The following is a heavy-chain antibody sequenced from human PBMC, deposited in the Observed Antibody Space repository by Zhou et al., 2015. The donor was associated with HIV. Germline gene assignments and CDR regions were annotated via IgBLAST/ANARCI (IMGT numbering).Heavy chain of an antibody. CDR2: IIPILGIA. J-gene: IGHJ4*02. CDR1: GGTFSSYT. CDR3: ARAGGEWELKYYFDY. Sequence: QVQLVQSGAEVKKPGSSVKVSCKASGGTFSSYTISWVRQAPGQGLEWMGRIIPILGIANYAQKFQGRVTITADKSTSTAYMKLSSLRSEDTAVYYCARAGGEWELKYYFDYWGQGTLVTVSS. V-gene: IGHV1-69*02. D-gene: IGHD1-26*01.